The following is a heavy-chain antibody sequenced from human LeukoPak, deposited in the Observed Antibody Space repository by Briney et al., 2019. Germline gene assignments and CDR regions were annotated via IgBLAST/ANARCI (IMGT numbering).Heavy chain of an antibody. CDR2: MNPNSGNT. D-gene: IGHD3-22*01. Sequence: ASVKVSCKASGYTFTSYDINWVRQATGQGLEWMGWMNPNSGNTGYAQKFQGRVTMTRNTSISTAYMELSSLRAEDTAVYYCARVSRVKRDSSGYPTPKYYYGMDVWGQGTTVTVSS. V-gene: IGHV1-8*01. J-gene: IGHJ6*02. CDR1: GYTFTSYD. CDR3: ARVSRVKRDSSGYPTPKYYYGMDV.